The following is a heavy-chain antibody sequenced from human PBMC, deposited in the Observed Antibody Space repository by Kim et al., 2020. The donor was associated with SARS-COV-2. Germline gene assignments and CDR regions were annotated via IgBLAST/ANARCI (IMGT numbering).Heavy chain of an antibody. V-gene: IGHV3-66*01. D-gene: IGHD6-13*01. Sequence: KARFTSSRDNSKNTLYLQMNSLRAEDTAVYYCARDRGWSAATGFYYGMDVWGQGTTVTVSS. J-gene: IGHJ6*02. CDR3: ARDRGWSAATGFYYGMDV.